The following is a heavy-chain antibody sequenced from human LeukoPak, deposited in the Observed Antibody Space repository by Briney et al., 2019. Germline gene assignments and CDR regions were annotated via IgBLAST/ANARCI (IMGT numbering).Heavy chain of an antibody. V-gene: IGHV4-59*01. CDR1: GGSISSYY. Sequence: SETLSLTCTVSGGSISSYYWNWIRQPPGRGLEWIGYIYYSGSTNYNPSLKSRVTISVDTSKNQFSLKLSSVTAADTAVYYCARELWGSYHFDYWGQGTLVTVSS. D-gene: IGHD3-16*01. CDR2: IYYSGST. J-gene: IGHJ4*02. CDR3: ARELWGSYHFDY.